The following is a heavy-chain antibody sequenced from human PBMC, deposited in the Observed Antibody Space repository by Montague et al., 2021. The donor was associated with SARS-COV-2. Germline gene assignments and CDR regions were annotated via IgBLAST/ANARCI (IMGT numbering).Heavy chain of an antibody. D-gene: IGHD1-7*01. Sequence: SETLSLTCTVSGGSINSNYWSWIRQPPGKGLEWIGNVFYSGSTNYNPSLKSRVTISVDTSKNQFSLKLSSVTAADTAVYYCARAAGYNWNYGYNWFDPWGQGTLVTVSS. CDR3: ARAAGYNWNYGYNWFDP. CDR1: GGSINSNY. V-gene: IGHV4-59*12. CDR2: VFYSGST. J-gene: IGHJ5*02.